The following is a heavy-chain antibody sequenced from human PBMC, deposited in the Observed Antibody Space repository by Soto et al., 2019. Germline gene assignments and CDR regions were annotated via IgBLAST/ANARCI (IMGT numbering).Heavy chain of an antibody. CDR1: GGSISSSSYY. CDR3: ASPTYYDYIWGSSHAFDI. CDR2: IYYSGST. Sequence: SETLSLTCTVSGGSISSSSYYWGWIRQPPGKGLEWIGSIYYSGSTYYNPSLKSRVTISVDTSKNQFSLKLSSVTAADTAVYYCASPTYYDYIWGSSHAFDIWGQGTMVTVSS. D-gene: IGHD3-16*01. J-gene: IGHJ3*02. V-gene: IGHV4-39*01.